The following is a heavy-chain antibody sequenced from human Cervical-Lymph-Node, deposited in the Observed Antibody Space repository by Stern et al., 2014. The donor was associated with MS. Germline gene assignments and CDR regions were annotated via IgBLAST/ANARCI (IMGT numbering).Heavy chain of an antibody. D-gene: IGHD4-17*01. V-gene: IGHV1-2*04. CDR2: INPNNGDT. J-gene: IGHJ4*02. Sequence: QLVQSGAEVKKPGASVSVSCKASGYTFTAYYLHWVRQAPGHGLEWMGWINPNNGDTKYAQNFQGWVTMTRDTSISTAYMDLSSLTSDDTAIYYCARDLGTVTTPGDYWGQGTLVTVSS. CDR1: GYTFTAYY. CDR3: ARDLGTVTTPGDY.